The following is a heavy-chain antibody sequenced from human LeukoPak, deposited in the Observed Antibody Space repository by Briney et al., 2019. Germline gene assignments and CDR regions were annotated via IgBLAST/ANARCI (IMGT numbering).Heavy chain of an antibody. V-gene: IGHV5-51*01. J-gene: IGHJ4*02. CDR1: GYSLTSYW. CDR2: IYPGDSDT. CDR3: ARSCSSTSCYTNFDY. D-gene: IGHD2-2*02. Sequence: GESLKISCKGSGYSLTSYWIGWVRQMPGKGLEWMGIIYPGDSDTRYSPSFQGQVTISADKSISTAYLRWSSLKASDTAMYYCARSCSSTSCYTNFDYWGQGTLVTVSS.